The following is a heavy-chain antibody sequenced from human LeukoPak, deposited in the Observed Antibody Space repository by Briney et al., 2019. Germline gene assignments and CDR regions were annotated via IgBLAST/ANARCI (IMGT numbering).Heavy chain of an antibody. CDR1: GGSISNYY. V-gene: IGHV4-4*07. J-gene: IGHJ4*02. D-gene: IGHD5-18*01. CDR2: IYSSGDT. Sequence: PSETLSLTCTVSGGSISNYYWSWIRQPAGKGLEWIGRIYSSGDTNYNPSLTSRVTMSVDTSKNQFSVQLTSVTAADTAVYYCARSRGTTMVTRFDYWGQGTLVTVSS. CDR3: ARSRGTTMVTRFDY.